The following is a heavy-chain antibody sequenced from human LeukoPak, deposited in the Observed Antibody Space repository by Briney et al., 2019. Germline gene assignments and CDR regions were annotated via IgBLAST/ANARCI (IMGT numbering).Heavy chain of an antibody. J-gene: IGHJ5*01. V-gene: IGHV3-9*01. Sequence: GRSLRLSCAASGFTFDNFAMHWVRQAPGKGLEWVSGITWNSRVKTYTPSVKGRFTISRDNAKNSLDLQMNSLRAEDTAVYYCARAYYYGSGSYPDSWGQGTLVTVSS. CDR1: GFTFDNFA. CDR3: ARAYYYGSGSYPDS. CDR2: ITWNSRVK. D-gene: IGHD3-10*01.